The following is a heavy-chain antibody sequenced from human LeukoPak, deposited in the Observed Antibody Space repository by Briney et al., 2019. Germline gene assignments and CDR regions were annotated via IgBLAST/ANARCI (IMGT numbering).Heavy chain of an antibody. CDR1: GFTFTSYY. D-gene: IGHD1-1*01. CDR2: INQDGSTA. J-gene: IGHJ4*02. CDR3: ARENWSIDY. Sequence: GGSLRLSCAASGFTFTSYYMTWVRQAPGKGLEWVANINQDGSTAYYEDSVKGRFTFSRDNTKNSVYLQMNSLRAEDTAVYYCARENWSIDYCGQGTLVTVSS. V-gene: IGHV3-7*01.